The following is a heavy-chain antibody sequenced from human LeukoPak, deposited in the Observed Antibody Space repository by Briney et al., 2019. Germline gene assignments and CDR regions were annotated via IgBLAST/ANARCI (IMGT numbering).Heavy chain of an antibody. V-gene: IGHV4-59*01. Sequence: SETLSLTCTVSGGSISSYYWSWIRQPPGKGLEWIGYIYYSGSTNYNPSLKSRVTISVDTSKNQFSLKLSSVTAADTAVYYCARDDSSSWANDYWGQGTLVTVSS. J-gene: IGHJ4*02. CDR3: ARDDSSSWANDY. CDR2: IYYSGST. D-gene: IGHD6-13*01. CDR1: GGSISSYY.